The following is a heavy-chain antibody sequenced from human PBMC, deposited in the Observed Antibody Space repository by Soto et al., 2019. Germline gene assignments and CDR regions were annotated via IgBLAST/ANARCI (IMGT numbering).Heavy chain of an antibody. V-gene: IGHV3-53*02. CDR1: GFTVSSNY. J-gene: IGHJ6*02. D-gene: IGHD6-13*01. CDR3: ARGPFRDSSSQYSYYYYGMDV. CDR2: IYSGGST. Sequence: EVQLVETGGGLIQPGGSLRLSCAASGFTVSSNYMSWVRQAPGKGLEWVSVIYSGGSTYYADSVKGRFTISRDNSKNTLYLQMNSLTAEDTAVYDCARGPFRDSSSQYSYYYYGMDVWGQGTTVTVSS.